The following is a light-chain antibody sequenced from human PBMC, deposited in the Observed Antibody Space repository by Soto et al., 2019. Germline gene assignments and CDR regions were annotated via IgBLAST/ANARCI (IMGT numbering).Light chain of an antibody. CDR2: DAS. Sequence: EIVLTQSPATLSLSPGERATLSCRASQSVSSQLTWYQQKPGQAPRLLIYDASNRATGIPARFSGSGSGTDFTLTISSLEPEDFAVYYCQQRSNWYTFGQGTKLDIK. J-gene: IGKJ2*01. V-gene: IGKV3-11*01. CDR1: QSVSSQ. CDR3: QQRSNWYT.